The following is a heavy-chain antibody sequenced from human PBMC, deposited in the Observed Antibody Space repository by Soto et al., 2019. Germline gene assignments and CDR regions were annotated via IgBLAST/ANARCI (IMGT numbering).Heavy chain of an antibody. J-gene: IGHJ4*02. Sequence: ASVKVSCKVSGYTLTELSMHWVRQAPGKGLEWMGGFDPEDGETIYAQKFQGRVTMTEDTSTDTAYMELSSLRSEDTAVYYCATDRFLPASGQRATDEQIFDYWGQGTMVTVSS. CDR2: FDPEDGET. CDR1: GYTLTELS. V-gene: IGHV1-24*01. CDR3: ATDRFLPASGQRATDEQIFDY. D-gene: IGHD1-26*01.